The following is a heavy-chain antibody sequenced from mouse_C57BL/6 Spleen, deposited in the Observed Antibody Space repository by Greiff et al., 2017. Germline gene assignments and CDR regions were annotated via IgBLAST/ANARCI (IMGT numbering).Heavy chain of an antibody. Sequence: QVQLQQPGAELVRPGSSVKLSCKASGYTFTSYWLDWVKQRPGPGLEWIGNIYPSDSETHYNQKFKDKATLTVDKSSSTAYMQLSSLTSEDSAVYYCARSVTTASYFDVWGTGTTVTVSS. CDR1: GYTFTSYW. V-gene: IGHV1-61*01. CDR3: ARSVTTASYFDV. J-gene: IGHJ1*03. D-gene: IGHD1-2*01. CDR2: IYPSDSET.